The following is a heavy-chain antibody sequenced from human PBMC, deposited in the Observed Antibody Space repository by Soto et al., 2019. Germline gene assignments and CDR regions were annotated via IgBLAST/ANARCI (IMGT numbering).Heavy chain of an antibody. CDR1: GFTFSDSY. CDR2: ISSSGSTI. Sequence: QVQLVESGGGLVKPGGSLRLSCAASGFTFSDSYMSWIRQAPGKGLEWVSHISSSGSTIYYADSVKGRFTISRDNAKNSLYLQMHSLRAEDTAVYYCARQKAWTGEWLSLYAPGMDVWGQGTTVTVSS. D-gene: IGHD3-22*01. CDR3: ARQKAWTGEWLSLYAPGMDV. V-gene: IGHV3-11*01. J-gene: IGHJ6*02.